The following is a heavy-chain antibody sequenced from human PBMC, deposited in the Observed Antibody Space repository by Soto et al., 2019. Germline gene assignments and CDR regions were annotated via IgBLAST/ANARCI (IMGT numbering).Heavy chain of an antibody. Sequence: QVQLVESGGGVVQPGRSLRLSCVASGFTFNKYAFHWVRQTPGTGLEWVAVISNDGSDKYYADSVKGRFTISRDNSKNTLHLQMDSLRAEDTAVYFCAKVRIAPAKPFYFDSWGQGTLVTVSS. CDR3: AKVRIAPAKPFYFDS. V-gene: IGHV3-30*18. J-gene: IGHJ4*02. D-gene: IGHD6-13*01. CDR1: GFTFNKYA. CDR2: ISNDGSDK.